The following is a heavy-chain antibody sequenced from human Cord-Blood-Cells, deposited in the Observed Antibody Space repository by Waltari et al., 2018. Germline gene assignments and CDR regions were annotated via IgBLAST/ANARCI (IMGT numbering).Heavy chain of an antibody. D-gene: IGHD6-13*01. CDR2: FDPEDGET. CDR3: ATPSRVSRGMDDAFDI. J-gene: IGHJ3*02. Sequence: QVQLVQSGAEVKKPGASVKVSCKVSGYTLTELSMHWVRQAPGKGLEWMGGFDPEDGETIYAQKFQGRVTMTEDTSTDTAYIELSSLRSEDTAVYYCATPSRVSRGMDDAFDIWGQGTMVTVSS. CDR1: GYTLTELS. V-gene: IGHV1-24*01.